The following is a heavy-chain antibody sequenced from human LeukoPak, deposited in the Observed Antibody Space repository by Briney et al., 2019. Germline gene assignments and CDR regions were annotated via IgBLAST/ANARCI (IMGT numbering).Heavy chain of an antibody. D-gene: IGHD2-2*01. V-gene: IGHV3-7*01. Sequence: GGSLRLSCAASGFTFSSYWMSWVRQAPGKGLEWVANIKQDGSEKYYVGSVKGRFTISRDNAKNSLYLQMNSLRAEDTAVYYCARGLVPAANDYYYMDVWGKGTTVTVSS. CDR2: IKQDGSEK. CDR3: ARGLVPAANDYYYMDV. CDR1: GFTFSSYW. J-gene: IGHJ6*03.